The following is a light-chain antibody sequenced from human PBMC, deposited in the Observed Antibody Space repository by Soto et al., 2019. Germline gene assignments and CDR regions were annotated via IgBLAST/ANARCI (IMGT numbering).Light chain of an antibody. CDR1: SSDVGGYNY. V-gene: IGLV2-14*01. CDR3: SSYTSRSTLEV. Sequence: QSALTQPASVSGSPGQSITISCTGTSSDVGGYNYVSWYQQHPGKAPKLMISDVSNRPSGVSNRFSGSKSGNTASLTISGLQAEDEADYYCSSYTSRSTLEVFGGGTKLTVL. J-gene: IGLJ2*01. CDR2: DVS.